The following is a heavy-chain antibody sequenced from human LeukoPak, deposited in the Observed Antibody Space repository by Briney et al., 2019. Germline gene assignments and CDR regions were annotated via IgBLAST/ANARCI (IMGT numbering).Heavy chain of an antibody. V-gene: IGHV3-30*02. CDR3: AKDHDYYFDY. CDR2: IRYDGSNK. Sequence: GGSPRLXCAASGFTFSSYGMHWDRRAPGKGLEWVAFIRYDGSNKYYADSVKGRFTISRDNSKNTLYLQMNSLRAEDTAVYYCAKDHDYYFDYWGQGTLVTVSS. CDR1: GFTFSSYG. J-gene: IGHJ4*02. D-gene: IGHD2-21*02.